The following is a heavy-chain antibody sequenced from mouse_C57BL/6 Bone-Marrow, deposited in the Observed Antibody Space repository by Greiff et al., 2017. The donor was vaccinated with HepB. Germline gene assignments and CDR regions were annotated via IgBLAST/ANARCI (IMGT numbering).Heavy chain of an antibody. V-gene: IGHV5-6*01. CDR3: ARHVSRQLRLRRYYFDY. Sequence: EVMLVESGGDLVKPGGSLKLSCAASGFTFSSYGMSWVRQTPDKRLEWVATISSGGSYTYYPDSVKGRFTISRDNAKNTLYLQMSSLKSEDTAMYYCARHVSRQLRLRRYYFDYWGQGTTLTVSS. D-gene: IGHD3-2*02. J-gene: IGHJ2*01. CDR1: GFTFSSYG. CDR2: ISSGGSYT.